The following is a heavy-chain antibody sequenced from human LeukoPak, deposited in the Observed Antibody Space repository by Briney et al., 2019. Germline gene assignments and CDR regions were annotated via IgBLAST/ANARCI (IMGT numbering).Heavy chain of an antibody. J-gene: IGHJ4*01. V-gene: IGHV4-34*12. CDR2: IFHSGIT. CDR1: GGSFSGYY. Sequence: PSETLSLTCAVYGGSFSGYYWSWIRQPPGKGLEWIGSIFHSGITYYNPSLKSRVTISVDTSKNQFSLKLRSVTAADTAVYYCAKSKSLGLQYFDTWGHGTLATVSP. CDR3: AKSKSLGLQYFDT. D-gene: IGHD1-26*01.